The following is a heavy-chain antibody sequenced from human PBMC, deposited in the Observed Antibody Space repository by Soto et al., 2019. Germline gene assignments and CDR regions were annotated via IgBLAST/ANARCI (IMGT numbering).Heavy chain of an antibody. D-gene: IGHD3-22*01. J-gene: IGHJ4*02. CDR1: GFTFSSYA. CDR2: ISYDGSNK. CDR3: ARGGDDSSGYFDY. Sequence: QVQLVESGGGVVQPGRSLRLSCAASGFTFSSYAMHRVRQAPGKGLEWVAVISYDGSNKYYADSVKGRFTISRDNSKNTLYPQMNSLRAEDTAVYYCARGGDDSSGYFDYWGQGTLVTVSS. V-gene: IGHV3-30-3*01.